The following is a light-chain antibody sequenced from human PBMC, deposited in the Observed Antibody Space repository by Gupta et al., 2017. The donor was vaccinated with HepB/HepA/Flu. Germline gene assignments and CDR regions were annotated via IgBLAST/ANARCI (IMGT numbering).Light chain of an antibody. V-gene: IGKV1-9*01. CDR3: QQLNSYPPA. CDR1: QGISSY. Sequence: DIQLTQSPSFLSASVGDRVTITCRASQGISSYLAWNQQKPGKAPKLLIYDASTLQSGVSSRFSGSGSGTEFTLTISSLQPEDFATYHCQQLNSYPPAFGPGTKVDIK. CDR2: DAS. J-gene: IGKJ3*01.